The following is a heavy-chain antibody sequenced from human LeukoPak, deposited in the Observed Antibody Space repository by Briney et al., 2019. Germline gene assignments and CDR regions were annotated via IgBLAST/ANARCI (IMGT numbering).Heavy chain of an antibody. J-gene: IGHJ3*02. CDR3: AREEMATNAFDM. CDR2: ISASGSTT. Sequence: GGFLRLSCEASGFIFSDYYMNWIRQAPGKGLEWVSFISASGSTTHDADSVGGRFTISRDNAKNSLYLQMNSLRAEDTAVYYCAREEMATNAFDMWGQGTMVIVSS. CDR1: GFIFSDYY. V-gene: IGHV3-11*01. D-gene: IGHD5-24*01.